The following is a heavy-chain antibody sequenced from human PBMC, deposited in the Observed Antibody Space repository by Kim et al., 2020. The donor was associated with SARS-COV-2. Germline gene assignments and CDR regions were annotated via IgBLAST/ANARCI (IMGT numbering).Heavy chain of an antibody. J-gene: IGHJ4*02. D-gene: IGHD3-9*01. CDR3: ARMGRYFDWLHHNDY. CDR1: GGSFSGYY. CDR2: INHSGST. Sequence: SETLSLTCAVYGGSFSGYYWSWIRQPPGKGLEWIGEINHSGSTNYNPSLKSRVTTSVDTSKNQFSLKLSSVTAADTAVYYCARMGRYFDWLHHNDYWGQGTLVTVSS. V-gene: IGHV4-34*01.